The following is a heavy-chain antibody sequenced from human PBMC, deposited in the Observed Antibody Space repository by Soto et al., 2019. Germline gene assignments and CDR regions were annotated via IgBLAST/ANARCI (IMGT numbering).Heavy chain of an antibody. CDR1: GGSISSGAYY. Sequence: PSETLSLTCTVSGGSISSGAYYWTWIRQHPGKGLEWIGYIFYSGSTYYNPSLKSRLSISVDTSKNHFSLKLSSVTAADTAVYYCARAGYSSGWFNYYYGMDVWGQGTTVT. D-gene: IGHD6-19*01. CDR2: IFYSGST. CDR3: ARAGYSSGWFNYYYGMDV. J-gene: IGHJ6*02. V-gene: IGHV4-31*03.